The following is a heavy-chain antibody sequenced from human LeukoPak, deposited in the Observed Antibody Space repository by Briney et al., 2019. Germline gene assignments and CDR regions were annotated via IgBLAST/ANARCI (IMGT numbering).Heavy chain of an antibody. J-gene: IGHJ1*01. V-gene: IGHV3-21*01. CDR2: ISSSSSYI. Sequence: GGSLRLSCAASGFTFSSYSMNWVRQAPGKGLEWVSSISSSSSYIYYADSVKGRFTISRDNAKNSLYLQMNSLRAEDTAVYYCARGGCSSTSCHNFQHWSQGTLVTVSS. CDR3: ARGGCSSTSCHNFQH. D-gene: IGHD2-2*01. CDR1: GFTFSSYS.